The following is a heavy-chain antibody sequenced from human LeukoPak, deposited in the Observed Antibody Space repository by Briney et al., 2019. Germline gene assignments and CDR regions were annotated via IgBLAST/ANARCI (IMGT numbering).Heavy chain of an antibody. CDR2: IYYSGST. CDR3: ARDNTNYYEGHAFDI. Sequence: SETLSLTCTVSGGSISSYYWSWIRQPPGKGLEWIGHIYYSGSTNYNPSLKSRVTISVDTSKNQFSLKLSSVTAADTAVYYCARDNTNYYEGHAFDIWGQGTMVTVSS. D-gene: IGHD3-22*01. V-gene: IGHV4-59*01. CDR1: GGSISSYY. J-gene: IGHJ3*02.